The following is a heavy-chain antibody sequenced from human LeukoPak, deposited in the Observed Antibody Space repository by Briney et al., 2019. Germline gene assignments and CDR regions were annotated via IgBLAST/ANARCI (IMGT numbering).Heavy chain of an antibody. CDR3: ARQTLHCSSTSCLSFDP. V-gene: IGHV1-2*02. CDR1: GYTFTGYY. J-gene: IGHJ5*02. D-gene: IGHD2-2*01. CDR2: INPNSGGT. Sequence: ASVKVSCKASGYTFTGYYMHLVRQAPGQGLEWMGWINPNSGGTNYAQKFQGRVTMTRDTSISTAYMELSRLRSDDTAVYYCARQTLHCSSTSCLSFDPWGQGTLVTVSS.